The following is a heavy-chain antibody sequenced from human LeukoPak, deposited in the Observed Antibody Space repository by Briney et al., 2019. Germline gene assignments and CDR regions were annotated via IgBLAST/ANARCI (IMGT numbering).Heavy chain of an antibody. D-gene: IGHD3-10*01. CDR1: GFTFSYYG. CDR3: AKDLMRDRWFGES. CDR2: IRFDGSDK. J-gene: IGHJ5*02. Sequence: HPGGSLRLSCAASGFTFSYYGFHWVRQAPGKGLEWVAFIRFDGSDKFYAQSVKGRFTISRDTSRNTLYLQMNSLRLEDTAVYYCAKDLMRDRWFGESWGQGTLVTVSS. V-gene: IGHV3-30*02.